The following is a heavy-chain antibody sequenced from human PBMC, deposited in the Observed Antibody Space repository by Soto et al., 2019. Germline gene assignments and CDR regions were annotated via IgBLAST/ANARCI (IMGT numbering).Heavy chain of an antibody. J-gene: IGHJ4*02. CDR3: ARVRGYYDSSGFEY. V-gene: IGHV3-11*01. CDR2: ISGGGGSTI. Sequence: GGSQRLSWAAAGGTFRDYDVSWIRQAPGKGLEWVSYISGGGGSTIQYADSVKGRFTISRDNAKNSLYLQMNSLRVADTAVYYCARVRGYYDSSGFEYWGQGTPVTVSS. CDR1: GGTFRDYD. D-gene: IGHD3-22*01.